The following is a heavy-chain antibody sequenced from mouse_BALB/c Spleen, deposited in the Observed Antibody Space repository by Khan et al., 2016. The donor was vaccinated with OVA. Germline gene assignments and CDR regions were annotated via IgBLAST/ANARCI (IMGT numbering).Heavy chain of an antibody. J-gene: IGHJ3*01. D-gene: IGHD1-1*01. V-gene: IGHV1-7*01. CDR1: GYTFTNYW. Sequence: QVQLQQSGAELAKPGASVKMSCKASGYTFTNYWMHWVKQRPGQGLEWTGYIDPTTGYTEYNQKFKDKATLTADKSSSTAYMQLSSLTSEDSAVYYCTRHVSTYTWFGYWGQGTLVTVSA. CDR2: IDPTTGYT. CDR3: TRHVSTYTWFGY.